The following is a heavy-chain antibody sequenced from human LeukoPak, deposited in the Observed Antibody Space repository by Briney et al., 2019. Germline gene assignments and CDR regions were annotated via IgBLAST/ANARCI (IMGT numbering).Heavy chain of an antibody. Sequence: GGSLRLSCAGSGFTFSDFWMTWVRQTPGKGVEGVANIKEDGTEKNLVDSVKGRFTISRDNTKNLLFLEMNNLRGDDTAIYYCVRESRPGGAMGLYHNLDYWGQGTLVAVSS. V-gene: IGHV3-7*01. J-gene: IGHJ4*02. CDR1: GFTFSDFW. CDR2: IKEDGTEK. CDR3: VRESRPGGAMGLYHNLDY. D-gene: IGHD1-1*01.